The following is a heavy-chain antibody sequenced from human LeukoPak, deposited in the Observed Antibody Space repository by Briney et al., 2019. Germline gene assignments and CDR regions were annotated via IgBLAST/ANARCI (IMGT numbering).Heavy chain of an antibody. D-gene: IGHD6-13*01. CDR2: IYTSGST. CDR3: ARRLAAAGWALHASDI. J-gene: IGHJ3*02. Sequence: PSETLSLTCTVSGGSISSYYWSWIRQPAGKGLEWIGRIYTSGSTNYNPSLKSRVTMSVDTSKNQFSLKLSSVTAADTAVYYCARRLAAAGWALHASDIWGQGTMVTVSS. V-gene: IGHV4-4*07. CDR1: GGSISSYY.